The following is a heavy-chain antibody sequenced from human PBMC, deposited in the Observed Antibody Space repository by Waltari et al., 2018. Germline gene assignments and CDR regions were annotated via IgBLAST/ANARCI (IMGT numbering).Heavy chain of an antibody. J-gene: IGHJ4*02. V-gene: IGHV3-23*01. D-gene: IGHD3-10*01. CDR3: AKDHYYGSGSYCDY. CDR1: GFTFSSYA. CDR2: ISGSGGST. Sequence: EVQLLESGGGLVQPGGSLRLSCAASGFTFSSYAMSWVRQAPGKGLEWVSAISGSGGSTYYADSVKGRFTISRDNSKNTVYLQMNSLRADDTAVYYCAKDHYYGSGSYCDYWGQGTLVTVSS.